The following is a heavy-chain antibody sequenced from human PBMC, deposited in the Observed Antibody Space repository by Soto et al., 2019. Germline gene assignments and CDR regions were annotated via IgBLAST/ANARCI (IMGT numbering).Heavy chain of an antibody. CDR1: GFSFSTSAVG. Sequence: QITLTESGPTLVKPTQTLTLTCTFSGFSFSTSAVGVGWIRQPPGKALEWLALIYWDDDKRYSPFLKSRLTITKDTTTNRVVLTMTNMDPVDTGTYSCEHLYWDASGTRYYFDYWGQGTLVTVSS. CDR3: EHLYWDASGTRYYFDY. D-gene: IGHD6-13*01. V-gene: IGHV2-5*02. CDR2: IYWDDDK. J-gene: IGHJ4*02.